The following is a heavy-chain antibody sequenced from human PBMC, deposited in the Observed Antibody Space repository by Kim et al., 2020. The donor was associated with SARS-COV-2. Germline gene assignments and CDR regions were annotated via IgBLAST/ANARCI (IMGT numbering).Heavy chain of an antibody. CDR1: GGSISSYY. V-gene: IGHV4-59*13. CDR3: ASDSYSSSPRGYYYYGMDV. J-gene: IGHJ6*02. CDR2: IYYSGST. D-gene: IGHD6-13*01. Sequence: SETLSLTCTVSGGSISSYYWSWIRQPPGKGLEWIGYIYYSGSTNYNPSLKSRVTISVDTSKNQFSLKLSSVTAADTAVYYCASDSYSSSPRGYYYYGMDVWGQGTTVTVSS.